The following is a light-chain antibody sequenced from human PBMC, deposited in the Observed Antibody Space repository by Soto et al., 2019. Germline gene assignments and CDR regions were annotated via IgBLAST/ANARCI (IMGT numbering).Light chain of an antibody. Sequence: VIWMTQSPSLLSASTGDRVTISCQMSQDIRIYLAWYQQKPGKAPELLIYGASTLESGVPSRFSGSGSGTDFTLTISSLQTEDFATYYCQQYYTFPWTFGQGTKVEIK. V-gene: IGKV1D-8*01. J-gene: IGKJ1*01. CDR3: QQYYTFPWT. CDR2: GAS. CDR1: QDIRIY.